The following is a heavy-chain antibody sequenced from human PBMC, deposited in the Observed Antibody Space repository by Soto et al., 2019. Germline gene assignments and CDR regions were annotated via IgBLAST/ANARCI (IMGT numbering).Heavy chain of an antibody. J-gene: IGHJ4*02. D-gene: IGHD3-3*01. CDR3: ARVRRGTIFGVVIPPYYFDY. CDR1: GGSISSGGYY. V-gene: IGHV4-31*03. Sequence: SETLSLTCTVSGGSISSGGYYWSWIRQHPGKGLEWIGYIYYSGSTYYNPSLKSRVTISVDTSKNQFSLKLSSVTAADTAVYYCARVRRGTIFGVVIPPYYFDYWGQGTLVTVSS. CDR2: IYYSGST.